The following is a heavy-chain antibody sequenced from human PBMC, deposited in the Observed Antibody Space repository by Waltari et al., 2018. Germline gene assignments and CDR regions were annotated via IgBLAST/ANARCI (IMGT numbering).Heavy chain of an antibody. V-gene: IGHV4-59*01. CDR1: GGSISRYY. D-gene: IGHD6-19*01. J-gene: IGHJ6*02. CDR2: IYYSGST. CDR3: ARDRTAVAASYYYGMDV. Sequence: QVQLQESGPGLVKPSETLSLTCTVSGGSISRYYWSWIRPPPGKGLEWIGYIYYSGSTNYNPSLKSRVTISVDTSKNQFSLKLSSVTAADTAVYYCARDRTAVAASYYYGMDVWGQGTTVTVSS.